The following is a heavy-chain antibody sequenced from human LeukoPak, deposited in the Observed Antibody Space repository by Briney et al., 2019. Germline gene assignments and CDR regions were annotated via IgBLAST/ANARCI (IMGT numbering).Heavy chain of an antibody. CDR1: GYTFTGYY. V-gene: IGHV1-2*02. J-gene: IGHJ4*02. Sequence: ASVTVSCKASGYTFTGYYLHWVRQAPGQGLEWMGWIDPNSGTTIYAQKFQDRVTMTRDTSINTVYMHLSGLTFDDTAVYYCAKFWHSDCWGQGTLVTVSS. CDR3: AKFWHSDC. CDR2: IDPNSGTT.